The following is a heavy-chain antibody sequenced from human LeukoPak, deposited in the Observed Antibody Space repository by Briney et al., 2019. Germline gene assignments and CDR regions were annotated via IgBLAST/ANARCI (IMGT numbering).Heavy chain of an antibody. CDR1: GGSVSSGSYY. D-gene: IGHD6-6*01. CDR3: ARDQAGRTIAARPDNYYYYGMDV. Sequence: SETLSLTCTVSGGSVSSGSYYWSWIRHPPGKGLVWIGYIYCSGSTNYNPSLKSRVTISVDTSKNQFSLKLSSVTAADTAVYYCARDQAGRTIAARPDNYYYYGMDVWGQGTTVTVSS. J-gene: IGHJ6*02. CDR2: IYCSGST. V-gene: IGHV4-61*01.